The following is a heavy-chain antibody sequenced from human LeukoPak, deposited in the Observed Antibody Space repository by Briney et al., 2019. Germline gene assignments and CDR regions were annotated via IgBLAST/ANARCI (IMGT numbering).Heavy chain of an antibody. D-gene: IGHD3-10*01. V-gene: IGHV3-23*01. Sequence: GGSLRLSCAASGFTFSSYAMSWVRQAPGKGLEWVSAISGSGGSTYYADSVKGRFIISRDNSKNTLYLQMNSLRAEDTAVYYCAGMVRAPHYGMDVWGKGTTVTVSS. J-gene: IGHJ6*04. CDR2: ISGSGGST. CDR3: AGMVRAPHYGMDV. CDR1: GFTFSSYA.